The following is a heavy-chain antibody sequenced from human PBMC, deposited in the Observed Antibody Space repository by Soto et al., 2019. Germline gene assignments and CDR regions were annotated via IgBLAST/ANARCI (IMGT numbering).Heavy chain of an antibody. Sequence: GASVKVSCKASGCTFTSYGISWVRQAPGQGLEWMGWISAYNGNTNYAQKLQGRVTMTTDTSTSTAYMELRSLRSDDTAVYYCARDDGGYCSGGSCYDGFDAFDIWGQGTMVTVSS. CDR3: ARDDGGYCSGGSCYDGFDAFDI. CDR2: ISAYNGNT. J-gene: IGHJ3*02. V-gene: IGHV1-18*01. D-gene: IGHD2-15*01. CDR1: GCTFTSYG.